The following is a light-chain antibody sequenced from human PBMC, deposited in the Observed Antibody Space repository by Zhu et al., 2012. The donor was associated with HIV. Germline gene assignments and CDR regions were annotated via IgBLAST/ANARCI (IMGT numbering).Light chain of an antibody. CDR1: QSVSSIY. V-gene: IGKV3-20*01. J-gene: IGKJ2*01. CDR2: GAS. Sequence: EIVLTQSPGTLSLSPGERATLSCRASQSVSSIYLAWYQQKPGQAPRLLIYGASGRATGIPDRFSGSGSGTDFTLTISRLEPEDFAVYYCQQYGSSPRGYTFGQGTKLEIK. CDR3: QQYGSSPRGYT.